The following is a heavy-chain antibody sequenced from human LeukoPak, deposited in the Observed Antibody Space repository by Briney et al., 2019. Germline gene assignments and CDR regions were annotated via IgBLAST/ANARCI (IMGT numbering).Heavy chain of an antibody. D-gene: IGHD1-1*01. CDR3: ARARTGTTTFDY. V-gene: IGHV4-31*03. Sequence: PSETLSLTCTVSGGSISSGGYYWSWLRQHPGKGREWVGYIYYSGSTYYNPSLKSRVTISVDTSKNQFSLKLSSVTAADAAVYYCARARTGTTTFDYWGQGTLVTVSS. CDR1: GGSISSGGYY. CDR2: IYYSGST. J-gene: IGHJ4*02.